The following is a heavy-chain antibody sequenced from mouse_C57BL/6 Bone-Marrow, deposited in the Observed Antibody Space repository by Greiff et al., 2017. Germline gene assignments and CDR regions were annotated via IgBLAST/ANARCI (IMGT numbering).Heavy chain of an antibody. CDR3: ARRPSNWPGAMDY. CDR2: IYPGSGST. D-gene: IGHD4-1*01. CDR1: GYTFPSYW. J-gene: IGHJ4*01. Sequence: QVQLQQPGAELVKPGASVKMSCKASGYTFPSYWITWVKQRPGQGLEWIGDIYPGSGSTNYNEKFKSKATLTVDTASSTAYMQLSSLTSEDSAVYYCARRPSNWPGAMDYWGQGTSVTVSS. V-gene: IGHV1-55*01.